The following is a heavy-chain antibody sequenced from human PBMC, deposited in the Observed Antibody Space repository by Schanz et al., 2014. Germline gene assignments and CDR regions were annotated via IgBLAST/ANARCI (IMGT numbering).Heavy chain of an antibody. CDR3: ARDGYSVVVISSTESFDI. D-gene: IGHD2-21*01. CDR2: IGTSGGT. Sequence: EVHLLDSGGGLVQPGGSLRLSCAASGFTFSSYAMSWVRQAPGKGLEWVSTIGTSGGTNYAESVKGRFTISRDNSKNSLFLQMNSLRAEDTAVYYCARDGYSVVVISSTESFDIWGQGTMVTVSS. V-gene: IGHV3-23*01. CDR1: GFTFSSYA. J-gene: IGHJ3*02.